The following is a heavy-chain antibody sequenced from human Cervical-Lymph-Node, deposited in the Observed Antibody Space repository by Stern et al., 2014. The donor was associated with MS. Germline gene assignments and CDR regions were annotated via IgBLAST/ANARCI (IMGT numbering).Heavy chain of an antibody. D-gene: IGHD4-17*01. J-gene: IGHJ4*02. Sequence: VQLVESGGGLVTPGGSLRLTCAASGFTFSDFYMSWIRQAPGRGLEWVAYISSGGTTIYYADSVKVRFTISRDNAENSLYLEMDSLRAEDTAIYYCARDITVTSYFDHWGLGTLVTVSA. CDR2: ISSGGTTI. V-gene: IGHV3-11*01. CDR1: GFTFSDFY. CDR3: ARDITVTSYFDH.